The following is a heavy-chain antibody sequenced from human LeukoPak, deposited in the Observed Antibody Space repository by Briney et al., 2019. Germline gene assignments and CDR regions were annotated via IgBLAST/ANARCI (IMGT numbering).Heavy chain of an antibody. J-gene: IGHJ6*03. CDR3: AGIRVVPAAMYYMDV. Sequence: PSETLSLTCAVYGGSFSGYYWSWIRQPAGKGLEWIGRIYTSGSTNYNPSLKSRVTMSVDTSKNQFSLKLSSVTAADTAVYYCAGIRVVPAAMYYMDVWGKGTTVTVSS. V-gene: IGHV4-59*10. D-gene: IGHD2-2*01. CDR2: IYTSGST. CDR1: GGSFSGYY.